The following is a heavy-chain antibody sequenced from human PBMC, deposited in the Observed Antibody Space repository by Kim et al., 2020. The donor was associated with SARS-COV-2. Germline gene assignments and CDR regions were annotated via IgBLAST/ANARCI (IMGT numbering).Heavy chain of an antibody. Sequence: SETLSLTCTVSGGSINSYYWSWIRQPPVKGLEWIGYIYFSGTTSYNPSLKSRVTMSVDASKKQFSLKLTSVTAADTAIYYCARDPTYSDSSGWYFDYWGQGTLVAVSS. CDR3: ARDPTYSDSSGWYFDY. CDR2: IYFSGTT. CDR1: GGSINSYY. J-gene: IGHJ4*02. D-gene: IGHD3-22*01. V-gene: IGHV4-59*13.